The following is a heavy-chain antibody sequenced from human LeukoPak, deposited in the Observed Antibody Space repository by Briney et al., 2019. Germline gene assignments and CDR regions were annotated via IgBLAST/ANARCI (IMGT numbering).Heavy chain of an antibody. Sequence: SETLSLTCTVSGGSISSSNSYWGWIRQPPGKGLEWIGTIYHTGSTYFNPSLKSRVTISVDTSKNQFSLNLSSVTAADTAVYYCARYYYDSRLFDYWGQGTLVTVSS. V-gene: IGHV4-39*01. CDR2: IYHTGST. J-gene: IGHJ4*02. CDR3: ARYYYDSRLFDY. CDR1: GGSISSSNSY. D-gene: IGHD3-22*01.